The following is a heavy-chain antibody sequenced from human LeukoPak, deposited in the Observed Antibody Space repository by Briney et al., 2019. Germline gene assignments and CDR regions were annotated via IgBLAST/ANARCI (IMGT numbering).Heavy chain of an antibody. CDR1: GFTFSSCE. CDR2: ISSSGSSI. D-gene: IGHD2-15*01. Sequence: GGSLRLSCAASGFTFSSCEMNWVRQAPGKGLEWVSYISSSGSSIHYADSVKGRFTISRDNSKNTLYLQMNSLRAEDTAIYYCAKNGDRGAYCTGGTCYPYFYYYMDVWGKGTTVTI. CDR3: AKNGDRGAYCTGGTCYPYFYYYMDV. V-gene: IGHV3-48*03. J-gene: IGHJ6*03.